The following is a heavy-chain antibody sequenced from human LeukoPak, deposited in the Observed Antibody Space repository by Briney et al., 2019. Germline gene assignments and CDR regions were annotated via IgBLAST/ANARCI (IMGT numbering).Heavy chain of an antibody. V-gene: IGHV3-30-3*01. CDR3: SYGDDFDY. Sequence: GGSLRLSRAASGFTFSSYAMHWVRQAPGKGLEWVAVISYDGSNKYYADPVKGRFTISRDNSKNTLYLQMNSLRAEDTAVYYGSYGDDFDYWGQGTLVTVSS. CDR1: GFTFSSYA. J-gene: IGHJ4*02. CDR2: ISYDGSNK. D-gene: IGHD4-17*01.